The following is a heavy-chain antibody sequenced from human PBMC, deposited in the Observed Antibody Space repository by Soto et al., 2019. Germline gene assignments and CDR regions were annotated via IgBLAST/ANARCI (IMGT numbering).Heavy chain of an antibody. CDR3: ARGGITVVTGTFDY. J-gene: IGHJ4*02. D-gene: IGHD2-15*01. Sequence: QVQLVESGGGVVQPGRSLRLSCAASGFTFSSYGMHWVRQASGKGLEWVAVIWYDGSNKYYADSVKGRVTISRDNSKNTLYLQMNSLRAEDTAVYYCARGGITVVTGTFDYWGQGTLVTVSS. CDR2: IWYDGSNK. V-gene: IGHV3-33*01. CDR1: GFTFSSYG.